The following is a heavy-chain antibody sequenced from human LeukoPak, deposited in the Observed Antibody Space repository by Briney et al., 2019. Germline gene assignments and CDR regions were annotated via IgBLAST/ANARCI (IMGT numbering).Heavy chain of an antibody. Sequence: SETLSLTCTVSGGSISSSSYYWGWIRQPPGKGLEWIGSIYYSGSTYYNPSLKSRVTISVDTSKNQFSLKLSSVTAADTAVYYCARDPYSSSSKYPDYWGQGTLVTVSS. CDR2: IYYSGST. D-gene: IGHD6-6*01. CDR3: ARDPYSSSSKYPDY. V-gene: IGHV4-39*07. CDR1: GGSISSSSYY. J-gene: IGHJ4*02.